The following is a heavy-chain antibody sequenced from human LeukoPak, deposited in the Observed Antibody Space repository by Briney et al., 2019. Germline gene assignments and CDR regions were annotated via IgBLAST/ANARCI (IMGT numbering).Heavy chain of an antibody. CDR1: GFTFSSYA. CDR2: ISGSGGST. J-gene: IGHJ4*02. CDR3: ARGGLSFDY. Sequence: GGSLRLSCAASGFTFSSYAMSWVRQAPGKGLEWVSAISGSGGSTYYADSVKGRFTISRDNAKNSLYLQMNSLRAEDTAVYYCARGGLSFDYWGQGTLVTVSS. V-gene: IGHV3-23*01. D-gene: IGHD2/OR15-2a*01.